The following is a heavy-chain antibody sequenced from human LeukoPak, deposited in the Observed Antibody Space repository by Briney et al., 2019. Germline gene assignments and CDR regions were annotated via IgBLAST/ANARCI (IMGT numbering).Heavy chain of an antibody. Sequence: GGSLRLSCAASGFTFSSYAMSWVRQAPGKGLEWVSAISGSGGSTYYADPVKGRFTISRDNSKNTLYLQMNSLRAEDTAVYYCAKAEYYYDSSGSGYYFDYWGQGTLVTVSS. CDR3: AKAEYYYDSSGSGYYFDY. CDR2: ISGSGGST. D-gene: IGHD3-22*01. J-gene: IGHJ4*02. CDR1: GFTFSSYA. V-gene: IGHV3-23*01.